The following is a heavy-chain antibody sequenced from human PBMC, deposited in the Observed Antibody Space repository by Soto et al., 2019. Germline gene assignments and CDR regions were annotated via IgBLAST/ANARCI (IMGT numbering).Heavy chain of an antibody. CDR3: ARAEGYCSGGSCYAFRPFDY. J-gene: IGHJ4*02. CDR2: IYYSGST. Sequence: PSETLSLTCTVSGGSISSGGYYWSWIRQHPGKGLEWIGYIYYSGSTYYNPSLKSRVTISVDTSKNQFSLKLSSVTAADTAVYYCARAEGYCSGGSCYAFRPFDYWGQGTLVTVSS. V-gene: IGHV4-31*03. CDR1: GGSISSGGYY. D-gene: IGHD2-15*01.